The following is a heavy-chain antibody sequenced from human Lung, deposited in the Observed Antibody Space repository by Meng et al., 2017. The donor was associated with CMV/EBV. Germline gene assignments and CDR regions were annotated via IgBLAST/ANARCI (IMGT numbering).Heavy chain of an antibody. Sequence: VHLTESGPGLVTPSPTLSLTCTVSGGSISSGSYYWSWIRQPAGKGLEWIGRIYTSGSTNYNPSLKSRVTISVDTSKNQFSLKLSSVTAADTAVYYCASSMATITFAFDYWGQGTLVTVSS. CDR3: ASSMATITFAFDY. D-gene: IGHD5-24*01. V-gene: IGHV4-61*02. J-gene: IGHJ4*02. CDR1: GGSISSGSYY. CDR2: IYTSGST.